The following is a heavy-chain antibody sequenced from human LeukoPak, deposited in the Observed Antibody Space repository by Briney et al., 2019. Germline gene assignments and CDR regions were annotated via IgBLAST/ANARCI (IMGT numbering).Heavy chain of an antibody. V-gene: IGHV3-23*01. CDR1: GFTFSSYA. D-gene: IGHD2-2*01. Sequence: GGSLRLSCAASGFTFSSYAMSWVRQAPGKGLEWVSAITTSGGNTYYADSVKGRFTISRDNSKNTLYLQMNSLRAEDTALYYCAKYPGYQLPLDYWGQGTLVTVSS. J-gene: IGHJ4*02. CDR2: ITTSGGNT. CDR3: AKYPGYQLPLDY.